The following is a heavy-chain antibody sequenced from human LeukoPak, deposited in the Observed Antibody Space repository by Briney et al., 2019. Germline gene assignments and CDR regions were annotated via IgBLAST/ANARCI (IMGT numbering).Heavy chain of an antibody. V-gene: IGHV1-18*01. CDR2: ITPYNGNT. D-gene: IGHD4-23*01. CDR1: GYTFIGYS. CDR3: AREYGGNPGPFEY. J-gene: IGHJ4*02. Sequence: ASVKVSCKASGYTFIGYSISWVRQAPGHGLEWMGWITPYNGNTNYVQNFQGRVTMTTDTSTSTAYMELRSLRSDDTAVYYCAREYGGNPGPFEYWGQGTLVTVSS.